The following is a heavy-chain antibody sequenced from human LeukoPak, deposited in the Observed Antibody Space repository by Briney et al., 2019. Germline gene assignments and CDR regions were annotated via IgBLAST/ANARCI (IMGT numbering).Heavy chain of an antibody. CDR1: GGSISSYY. V-gene: IGHV4-59*08. D-gene: IGHD3-22*01. CDR3: ARPGDYYDSSGYLAFDI. CDR2: IYYSGST. J-gene: IGHJ3*02. Sequence: SETLSLTFTVSGGSISSYYWSWLRQPPGKGLEWIGYIYYSGSTNYNPSLKSRVTISVDTSKNQFSLKLSSVTAADTAVYYCARPGDYYDSSGYLAFDIWGQETMVTVSS.